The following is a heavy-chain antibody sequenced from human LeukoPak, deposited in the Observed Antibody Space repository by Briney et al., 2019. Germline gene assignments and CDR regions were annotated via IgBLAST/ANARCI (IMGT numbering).Heavy chain of an antibody. CDR1: GYTFTSYY. D-gene: IGHD1-26*01. CDR2: INPSGGST. V-gene: IGHV1-46*01. Sequence: ASVKVSCKASGYTFTSYYMHWVRQAPGQGLEWMGIINPSGGSTSYAQKFQGRVTMTRDTPTSTVYMELSSLRSEDTAVYYCARDRSKWELPFWFDPWGQGTLVTVSS. CDR3: ARDRSKWELPFWFDP. J-gene: IGHJ5*02.